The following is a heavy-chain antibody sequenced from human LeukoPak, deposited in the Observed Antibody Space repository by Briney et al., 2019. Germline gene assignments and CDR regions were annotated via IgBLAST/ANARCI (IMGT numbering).Heavy chain of an antibody. Sequence: SETLSLTCAVYGGSFSGYYWSWIRQPPGKGLEWIGEINHSGSTNYNPSLKSRVTMSVDTSKNQFSLKLSSVTAADTAVYYCARDYYDSSGYYFGVYYYYYMDVWGKGTAVTISS. CDR1: GGSFSGYY. J-gene: IGHJ6*03. V-gene: IGHV4-34*01. CDR3: ARDYYDSSGYYFGVYYYYYMDV. D-gene: IGHD3-22*01. CDR2: INHSGST.